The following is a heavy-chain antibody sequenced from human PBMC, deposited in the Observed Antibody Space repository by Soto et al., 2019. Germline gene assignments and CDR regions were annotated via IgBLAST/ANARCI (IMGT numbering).Heavy chain of an antibody. Sequence: EVQLMESGGGLVQPGGSLRLSCTVSGFTVSTNYMNWIRQAPGKGLEWVSVIFPDGSTYYTDSVGDRFTIYRDNSKNTVYLQMTSLRAEDTAVYFCARRALPHAFVDYWGQGTLVTVSS. J-gene: IGHJ4*02. CDR3: ARRALPHAFVDY. CDR2: IFPDGST. V-gene: IGHV3-66*01. CDR1: GFTVSTNY. D-gene: IGHD2-15*01.